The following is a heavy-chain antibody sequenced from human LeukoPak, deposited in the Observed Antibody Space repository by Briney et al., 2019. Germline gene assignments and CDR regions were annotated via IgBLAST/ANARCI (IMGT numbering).Heavy chain of an antibody. CDR1: GLSFSGYY. CDR2: INHSGST. CDR3: ARLRGYSGYEADY. D-gene: IGHD5-12*01. Sequence: SETLSLTCAVYGLSFSGYYWSWIRQPPGKGLEWIGEINHSGSTNYNPSLKSRVTISVDTSKNQFSLKLSSVTAADTAVYYCARLRGYSGYEADYWGQGNLVTVSS. V-gene: IGHV4-34*01. J-gene: IGHJ4*02.